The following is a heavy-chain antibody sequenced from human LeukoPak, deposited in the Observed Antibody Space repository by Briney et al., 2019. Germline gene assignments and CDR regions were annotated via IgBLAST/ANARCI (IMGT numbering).Heavy chain of an antibody. CDR3: ARHFCGSSNCYDGDSYYYGMDV. CDR2: ISATGGSI. D-gene: IGHD2-2*01. Sequence: PGGSLRLSCAASGFTFSSYAMTWVRQPPGKGLDWVSVISATGGSIYYADSVKGRFTISRDTFKNALNLQMSSLRPEDTALYYCARHFCGSSNCYDGDSYYYGMDVWGEGTTVTVSS. J-gene: IGHJ6*04. V-gene: IGHV3-23*01. CDR1: GFTFSSYA.